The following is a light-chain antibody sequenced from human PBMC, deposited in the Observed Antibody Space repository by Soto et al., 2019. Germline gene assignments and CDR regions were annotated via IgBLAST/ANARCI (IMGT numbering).Light chain of an antibody. V-gene: IGKV3D-15*01. Sequence: EVLMTQSPATLSVSPGDRATLSCRASQSINSNLAWYQQQPGQAPRLLIYGASSRATGIPDRFSSRGSGTEFTLTITSLQSEDFAVYYCQQYNDWLWTFGQGTKVDI. CDR3: QQYNDWLWT. J-gene: IGKJ1*01. CDR2: GAS. CDR1: QSINSN.